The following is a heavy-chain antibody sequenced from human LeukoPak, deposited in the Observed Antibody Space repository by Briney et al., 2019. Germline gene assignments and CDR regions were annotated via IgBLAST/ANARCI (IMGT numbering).Heavy chain of an antibody. D-gene: IGHD6-6*01. CDR3: ARGRSIAALYYFDY. Sequence: SETLSLTCAVYGGSFSGYYWSGIRQPPGKGLEWIGEINHSGSTNYNPSLKSRVTISVDTSKNQFSLKLSSVTAADTAVYYCARGRSIAALYYFDYWGQGTLVTVSS. CDR1: GGSFSGYY. CDR2: INHSGST. J-gene: IGHJ4*02. V-gene: IGHV4-34*01.